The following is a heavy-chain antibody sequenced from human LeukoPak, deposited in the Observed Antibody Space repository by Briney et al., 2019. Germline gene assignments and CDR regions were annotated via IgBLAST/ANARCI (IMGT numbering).Heavy chain of an antibody. V-gene: IGHV4-34*01. Sequence: SETLSLTCAVYGGSFSGYYWSWIRQPPGKGLEWIGEINHSGSTNYNPSLKSRVTISVDTSKNQFSLKLSSVTAADTAVYYCARAKAGTAMACWGQGTLVTVSS. J-gene: IGHJ4*02. CDR1: GGSFSGYY. CDR3: ARAKAGTAMAC. D-gene: IGHD5-18*01. CDR2: INHSGST.